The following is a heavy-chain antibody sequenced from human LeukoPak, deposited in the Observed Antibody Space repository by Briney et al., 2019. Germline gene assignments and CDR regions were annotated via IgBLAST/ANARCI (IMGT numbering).Heavy chain of an antibody. Sequence: GASVKVSCKASGYTFTSYGISWVRQAPGQGLEWMGWISAYDGNTNYAQKLQGRVTMTTDTSTTTAYMELRSLRSDDTAVYYCARHDYYDSSGYRDWGQGTLVTVSS. CDR3: ARHDYYDSSGYRD. V-gene: IGHV1-18*01. CDR1: GYTFTSYG. CDR2: ISAYDGNT. D-gene: IGHD3-22*01. J-gene: IGHJ4*02.